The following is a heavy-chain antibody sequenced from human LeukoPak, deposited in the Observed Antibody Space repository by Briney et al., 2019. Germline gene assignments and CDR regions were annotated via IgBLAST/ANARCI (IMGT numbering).Heavy chain of an antibody. Sequence: GGSLRLSCAASGFTFSSYWMHWVRQAPGKGLVWVSRINSDGSSTSYADSVKGRFTISRDNSKNTLNLQMNSLRPDDTAVYYCARGVRIAVAGYIDYWGQGTLVTVSS. CDR1: GFTFSSYW. V-gene: IGHV3-74*01. CDR2: INSDGSST. CDR3: ARGVRIAVAGYIDY. J-gene: IGHJ4*02. D-gene: IGHD6-19*01.